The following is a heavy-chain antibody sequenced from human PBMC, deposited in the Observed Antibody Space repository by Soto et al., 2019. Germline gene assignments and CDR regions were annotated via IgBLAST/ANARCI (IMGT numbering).Heavy chain of an antibody. Sequence: QVQLVESGGGVVQPGRSLRLSCAASGFTFSSYGRHWVRQAPGKGLEWGARIWYDGSNEYYVDSVKGRFTISRDNSKNTLFLQMNSLRAEDTAMYYCASDGYSRGTGYLQRRGQGALVTVSS. CDR1: GFTFSSYG. J-gene: IGHJ1*01. CDR2: IWYDGSNE. D-gene: IGHD6-19*01. V-gene: IGHV3-33*01. CDR3: ASDGYSRGTGYLQR.